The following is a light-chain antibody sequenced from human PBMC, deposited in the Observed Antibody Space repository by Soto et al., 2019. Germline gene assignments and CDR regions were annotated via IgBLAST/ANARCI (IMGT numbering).Light chain of an antibody. CDR3: QHCNTSWT. Sequence: IQLTQSPSSLSASVGDRVTITCRASQGISSYLAWYQQKPGKAPKLLIYAASTLQSGVPSRFSGSGSGTEFTLTISSLQPDDFATYYCQHCNTSWTFGQGTKVDIK. CDR2: AAS. J-gene: IGKJ1*01. CDR1: QGISSY. V-gene: IGKV1-9*01.